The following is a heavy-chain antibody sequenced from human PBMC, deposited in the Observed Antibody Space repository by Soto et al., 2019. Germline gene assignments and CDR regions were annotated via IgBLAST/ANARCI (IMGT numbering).Heavy chain of an antibody. D-gene: IGHD4-17*01. Sequence: PGGSLRLSCAASGFTFSDYYMSWIRQAPGKGLEWVSYISSSSSYTNYADSVKGRFTISRDNAKNSLYLQMNSLRAEDTAVYYCARGNDYGDYPLDYWGQGTLVTVSS. CDR2: ISSSSSYT. CDR1: GFTFSDYY. V-gene: IGHV3-11*06. J-gene: IGHJ4*02. CDR3: ARGNDYGDYPLDY.